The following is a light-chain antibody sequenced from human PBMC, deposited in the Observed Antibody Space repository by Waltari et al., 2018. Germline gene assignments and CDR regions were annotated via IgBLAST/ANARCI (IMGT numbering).Light chain of an antibody. CDR3: YQRSNWPRT. J-gene: IGKJ4*01. V-gene: IGKV3-11*01. Sequence: DIVLTQSPATLSLSPGARVTLSCRASQSLSSYLDWYQQKPGQAPRLLIFDASNRATGIPARFSGSGSGTDFTLTISSLEPEDFAVYYCYQRSNWPRTFGGGTKVEIK. CDR2: DAS. CDR1: QSLSSY.